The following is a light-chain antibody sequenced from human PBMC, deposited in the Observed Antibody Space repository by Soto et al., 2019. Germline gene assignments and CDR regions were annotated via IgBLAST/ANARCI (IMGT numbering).Light chain of an antibody. CDR1: QSLLHITGETF. J-gene: IGKJ5*01. CDR3: MQSTQLPPT. Sequence: DVVMTQTPLSLSVAPGQPASISCKSSQSLLHITGETFLFWYLQKPGQSPQLLIYEVSTRVSGVPDRFSGSGSGTDFTLAISRLETDDVGIYYCMQSTQLPPTFGQGTRLGIE. CDR2: EVS. V-gene: IGKV2D-29*02.